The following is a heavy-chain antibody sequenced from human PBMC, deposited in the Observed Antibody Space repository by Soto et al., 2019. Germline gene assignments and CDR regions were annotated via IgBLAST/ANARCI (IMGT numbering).Heavy chain of an antibody. V-gene: IGHV1-18*01. CDR2: ISAYNGNT. D-gene: IGHD2-2*01. Sequence: ASVKVYCKASGYTFTSYGISWVRQAPGQGLEWMGWISAYNGNTNYAQKLQGRVTMTTDTSTSTAYMELRSLRSDDTAVYYCAREGYCSSTSCYQVGYGMDVWGQGTTVTVSS. CDR3: AREGYCSSTSCYQVGYGMDV. J-gene: IGHJ6*02. CDR1: GYTFTSYG.